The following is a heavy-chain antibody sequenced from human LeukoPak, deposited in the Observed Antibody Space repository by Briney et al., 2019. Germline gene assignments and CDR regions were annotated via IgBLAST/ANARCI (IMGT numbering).Heavy chain of an antibody. V-gene: IGHV3-23*01. CDR2: ISPSGDIT. Sequence: LGGTLRLSCAASGFHFSAHGMNWIRQAPGKGLEWVSGISPSGDITYYADSVMGRFTISRDNRKSTVSLQMNSLRAEDTALYYCVRDLDWGAFDVWGQGRMVTVSS. D-gene: IGHD3/OR15-3a*01. CDR1: GFHFSAHG. CDR3: VRDLDWGAFDV. J-gene: IGHJ3*01.